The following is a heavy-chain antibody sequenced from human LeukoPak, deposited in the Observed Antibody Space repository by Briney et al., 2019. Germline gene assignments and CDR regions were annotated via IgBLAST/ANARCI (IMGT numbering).Heavy chain of an antibody. D-gene: IGHD2-15*01. CDR1: GFTFSSYA. J-gene: IGHJ6*02. CDR2: ITYDGSNT. CDR3: ARDSLLAAPWYGMDV. Sequence: GRSLRLSCAASGFTFSSYAMHWVRQAPGKGLEWVAVITYDGSNTYYADSVKGRFTISRDNSKNTLYLQMNSLRAEDTAVYYCARDSLLAAPWYGMDVWGQGTTVTVSS. V-gene: IGHV3-30*04.